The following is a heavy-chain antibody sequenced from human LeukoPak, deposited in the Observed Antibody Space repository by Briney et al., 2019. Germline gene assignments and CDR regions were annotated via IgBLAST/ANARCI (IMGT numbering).Heavy chain of an antibody. CDR2: ISAYNGNT. Sequence: ASVKVSCKASGYTFTSYGISWVRQAPGQGLEWMGWISAYNGNTNYAQKLQGRVTMTTGTSTSTAYMELSSLRSEDTAVYYCAGVDTATKSPWFDPWGQGTLVTVSS. V-gene: IGHV1-18*01. CDR3: AGVDTATKSPWFDP. D-gene: IGHD5-18*01. CDR1: GYTFTSYG. J-gene: IGHJ5*02.